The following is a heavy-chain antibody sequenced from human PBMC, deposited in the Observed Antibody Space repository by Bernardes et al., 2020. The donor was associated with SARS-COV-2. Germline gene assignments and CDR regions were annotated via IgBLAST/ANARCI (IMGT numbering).Heavy chain of an antibody. CDR1: GYTFTDYY. J-gene: IGHJ2*01. Sequence: SVKLSCKASGYTFTDYYMHWVRQAPGQGLEWMGWINPNSGGTNYAQKFQGRVTMTRDTSISTVYMELSRLRSDDTAVYYCARENWYFDLWGRGTLVTVSS. CDR3: ARENWYFDL. CDR2: INPNSGGT. V-gene: IGHV1-2*02.